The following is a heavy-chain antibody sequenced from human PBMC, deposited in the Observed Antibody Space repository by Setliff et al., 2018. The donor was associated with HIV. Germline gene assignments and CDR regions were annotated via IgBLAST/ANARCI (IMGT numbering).Heavy chain of an antibody. Sequence: LSCVASGFDFSDYSMNWVRQAPGKGLEWVSCITGGSGFIDYADSVKGRFTVSRDNAKNAVYLQMNSLRPEDTVVYYCARDRDPHYDYVWGNYRPEYFQHWGQGTRVTVSS. CDR1: GFDFSDYS. CDR2: ITGGSGFI. D-gene: IGHD3-16*02. J-gene: IGHJ1*01. V-gene: IGHV3-21*01. CDR3: ARDRDPHYDYVWGNYRPEYFQH.